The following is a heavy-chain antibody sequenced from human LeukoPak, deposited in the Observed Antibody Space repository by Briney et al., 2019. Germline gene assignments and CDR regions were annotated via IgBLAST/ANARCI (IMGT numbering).Heavy chain of an antibody. CDR1: GFTFSSYW. CDR2: IKQDGSEK. CDR3: ARAHNWKYGTFDY. Sequence: GGSLRLSCSASGFTFSSYWMTWVRQAPGKGLEWVANIKQDGSEKYYVDSVKGRFTVSRDNAKNSLYLQMNSLRAEDTAVYYCARAHNWKYGTFDYWGQGTLVTVSS. D-gene: IGHD1-7*01. J-gene: IGHJ4*02. V-gene: IGHV3-7*01.